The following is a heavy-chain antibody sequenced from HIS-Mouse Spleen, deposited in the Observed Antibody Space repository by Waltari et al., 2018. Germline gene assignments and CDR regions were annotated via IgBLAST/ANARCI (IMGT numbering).Heavy chain of an antibody. Sequence: EVQLVESGGGLVQPGGSLGLSWAASVFTFSSYWMHWVRQAPGKGLVWVSRINSDGSSTSYADSVKGRFTISRDNAKNTLYLQMNSLRAEDTAVYYCARDLELDAFDIWGQGTMVTVSS. CDR2: INSDGSST. V-gene: IGHV3-74*01. J-gene: IGHJ3*02. D-gene: IGHD1-1*01. CDR1: VFTFSSYW. CDR3: ARDLELDAFDI.